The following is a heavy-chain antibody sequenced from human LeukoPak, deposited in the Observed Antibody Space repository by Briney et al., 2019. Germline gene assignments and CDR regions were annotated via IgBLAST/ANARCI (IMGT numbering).Heavy chain of an antibody. J-gene: IGHJ4*02. CDR2: IKQDGSEK. D-gene: IGHD3-22*01. V-gene: IGHV3-7*01. CDR1: GITFSSDW. Sequence: PGGSLRLSCAASGITFSSDWMSWVRQAPGKGLEWVANIKQDGSEKYYVDSVKGRFTISRGNAKNSLYLQMNSLRAEDTAVYYCAITYYYDSSGPLPSDWGQGTLVTVSS. CDR3: AITYYYDSSGPLPSD.